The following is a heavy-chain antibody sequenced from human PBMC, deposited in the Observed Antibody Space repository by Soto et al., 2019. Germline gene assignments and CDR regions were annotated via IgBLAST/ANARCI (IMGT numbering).Heavy chain of an antibody. J-gene: IGHJ4*02. CDR1: GGSISSGNYY. Sequence: SETLSLTCTVSGGSISSGNYYWIWIRQHPEKGLEWIGHIYHSGNTYYNPSLKSRVTISVDTSKNHFSLKLSSVTAADTAVYYCARDASTSWHYLDYWGQGTLVTVSS. D-gene: IGHD6-13*01. CDR2: IYHSGNT. V-gene: IGHV4-31*03. CDR3: ARDASTSWHYLDY.